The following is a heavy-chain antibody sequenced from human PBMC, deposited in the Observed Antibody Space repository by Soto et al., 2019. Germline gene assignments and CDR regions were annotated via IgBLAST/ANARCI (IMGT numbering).Heavy chain of an antibody. CDR1: GDSISGGGYY. CDR3: ARVLHRDGYKVANWFDP. Sequence: QVQLQESGPGLVKPSQTLSLTCTVSGDSISGGGYYWSWIRQHPGKGLEWIGYIYYSGSTYYNPSLKSRVTISLDTSTNQFSLKLSSVPAADTAVYYCARVLHRDGYKVANWFDPWGQGTLVTVSS. CDR2: IYYSGST. D-gene: IGHD5-12*01. V-gene: IGHV4-31*03. J-gene: IGHJ5*02.